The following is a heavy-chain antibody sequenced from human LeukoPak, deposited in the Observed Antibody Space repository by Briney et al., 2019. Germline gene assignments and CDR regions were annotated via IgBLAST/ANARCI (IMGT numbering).Heavy chain of an antibody. V-gene: IGHV1-46*04. D-gene: IGHD3-3*01. J-gene: IGHJ4*02. CDR2: IYPRGGET. CDR3: VREFVGGTFDY. Sequence: ASVKVSCKTSGYTFTDYYIHWVRQAPGQGLDWMGVIYPRGGETNRAQRLLGRITITRDTSTSTVYRDMTRLTSEDTAVYYCVREFVGGTFDYWGQGTLVTVS. CDR1: GYTFTDYY.